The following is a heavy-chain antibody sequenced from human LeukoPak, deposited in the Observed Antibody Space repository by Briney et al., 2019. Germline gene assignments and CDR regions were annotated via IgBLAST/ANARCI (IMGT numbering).Heavy chain of an antibody. CDR3: ARGIEGYSYTYYFDY. CDR1: GDSISTHY. J-gene: IGHJ4*02. Sequence: SETLSLTCTVSGDSISTHYWNWIRQPPGKGLEWIGYIYYTGTTNYNPSLKSRVTISVDTSKNQFSLKLSSVTAADTAVYYCARGIEGYSYTYYFDYWGQGTLVTVSS. V-gene: IGHV4-59*11. CDR2: IYYTGTT. D-gene: IGHD5-18*01.